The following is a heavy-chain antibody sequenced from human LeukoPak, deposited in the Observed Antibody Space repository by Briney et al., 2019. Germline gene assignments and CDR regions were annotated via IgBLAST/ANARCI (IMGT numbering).Heavy chain of an antibody. V-gene: IGHV4-39*07. Sequence: SETLSLTCTVSGGSISSSSYYWSWIRQPPGKGLEWIGEINHSGSTNYNPSLKSRVTISVDTSKNQFSLKLSSVTAADTAVYYCARRGGYGGGSGNWFDPWGQGTLVTVSS. J-gene: IGHJ5*02. CDR3: ARRGGYGGGSGNWFDP. D-gene: IGHD5-12*01. CDR2: INHSGST. CDR1: GGSISSSSYY.